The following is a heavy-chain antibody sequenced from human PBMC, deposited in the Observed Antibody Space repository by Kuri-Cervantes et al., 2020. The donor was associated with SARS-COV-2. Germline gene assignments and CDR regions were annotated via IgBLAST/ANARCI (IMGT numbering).Heavy chain of an antibody. J-gene: IGHJ3*02. V-gene: IGHV1-46*01. Sequence: AAVNVSCKASGYTVTSYGISWVRQAPGQGLEWMGIINPSGGSTSYAQKFQGRVTMTRDTSTSTVYMELSSLRSEDTAVYYCARDLGVPSDTIPGAGAFDIWGQGTMVTVSS. CDR3: ARDLGVPSDTIPGAGAFDI. D-gene: IGHD3-3*01. CDR1: GYTVTSYG. CDR2: INPSGGST.